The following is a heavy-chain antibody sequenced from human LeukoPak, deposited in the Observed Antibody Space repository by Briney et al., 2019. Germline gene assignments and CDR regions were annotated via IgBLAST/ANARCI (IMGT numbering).Heavy chain of an antibody. Sequence: GASVKVSCKASGYTFTSYYMHWVRQATGQGLEWMGWMNPNSGNTGYAQKFQGRVTITRNTSISTAYMELSSLRSEDTAVYYCARQGTYDILTEVMDVWGKGTTVTVSS. CDR2: MNPNSGNT. CDR3: ARQGTYDILTEVMDV. CDR1: GYTFTSYY. V-gene: IGHV1-8*03. J-gene: IGHJ6*04. D-gene: IGHD3-9*01.